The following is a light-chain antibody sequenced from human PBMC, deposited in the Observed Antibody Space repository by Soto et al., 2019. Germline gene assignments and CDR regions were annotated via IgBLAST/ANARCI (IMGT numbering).Light chain of an antibody. V-gene: IGKV3-20*01. Sequence: EIVLTQSPGTLSLSPGQRATLSCRASQNLSRSRVAWYQHKPGQAPRLLIYSASSKTGGTPDRFSGSGTGTDFTLTINGLEPEDFAVYYCQQHESSPGTFGQGTKVEIK. CDR2: SAS. CDR3: QQHESSPGT. CDR1: QNLSRSR. J-gene: IGKJ1*01.